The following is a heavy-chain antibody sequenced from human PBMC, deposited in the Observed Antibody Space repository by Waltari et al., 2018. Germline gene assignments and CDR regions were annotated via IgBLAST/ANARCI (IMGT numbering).Heavy chain of an antibody. Sequence: EVQLEESGGGLIQPGGSLRLSCAASGFTVSSNYMSWVRQAPGKGLLWVLFIYSGGSIYYADSVNGLFTISRCNSKITVYLQMNSLRVDDSAVYFFAREAPGYFDLCGRCTLFTVS. CDR3: AREAPGYFDL. V-gene: IGHV3-53*01. CDR1: GFTVSSNY. J-gene: IGHJ2*01. CDR2: IYSGGSI.